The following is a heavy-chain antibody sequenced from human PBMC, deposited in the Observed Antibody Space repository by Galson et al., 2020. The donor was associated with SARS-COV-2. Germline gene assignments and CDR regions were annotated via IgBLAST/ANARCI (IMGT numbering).Heavy chain of an antibody. CDR3: ARAVYFYASGRYGLGV. V-gene: IGHV4-39*07. D-gene: IGHD3-10*01. J-gene: IGHJ6*02. CDR2: IHHTGTT. Sequence: SQTLSLTCTVSGGSISGTTDYWGWIRQPPGRGLEWIGFIHHTGTTSYDPSLKSRVTLSVDTSKDQFSLDLTSVTAADTAFYYCARAVYFYASGRYGLGVWGQGTTVTVSS. CDR1: GGSISGTTDY.